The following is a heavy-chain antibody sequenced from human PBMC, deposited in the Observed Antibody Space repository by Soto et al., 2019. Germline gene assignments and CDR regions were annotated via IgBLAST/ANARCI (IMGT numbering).Heavy chain of an antibody. J-gene: IGHJ4*02. CDR2: INHSGST. CDR1: GGSFSDYY. CDR3: ARYGDYVPFDY. Sequence: QVQLQQWGAGLLKPSETLSLTCAVYGGSFSDYYWSWIRQPPGKGLEWIGEINHSGSTNYNPSLTSRVTISVDTSKNQFSLKLSSVTAADTAVYYCARYGDYVPFDYWGQGTLVTVSS. D-gene: IGHD4-17*01. V-gene: IGHV4-34*01.